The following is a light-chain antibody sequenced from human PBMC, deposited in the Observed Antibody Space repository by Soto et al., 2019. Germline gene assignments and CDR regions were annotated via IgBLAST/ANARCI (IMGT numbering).Light chain of an antibody. V-gene: IGKV3-11*01. CDR2: GAS. J-gene: IGKJ2*01. CDR3: QQRRNWPPEFT. CDR1: QSVNSA. Sequence: EIVLRQSPDTLSLSPGEGATLSCRASQSVNSALAWYQQKPGQAPKLLIHGASNRAAGIPARFSGSGSGTDFTLTINSLEVEDFAVYFCQQRRNWPPEFTFGQGTKVDIK.